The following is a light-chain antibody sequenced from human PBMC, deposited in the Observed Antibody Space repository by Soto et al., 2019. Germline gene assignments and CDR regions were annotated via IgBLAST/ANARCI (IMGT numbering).Light chain of an antibody. CDR1: QSISSY. CDR3: QQSLDT. Sequence: DIQMTQSPSSLSASVGDRVTITCRASQSISSYLNWYQQKPGKAPKLLIYAASSLQSGVPSRFSGSGSGTDFTLTISSLQPEDFATYYCQQSLDTFGQGTKLEIK. J-gene: IGKJ2*01. CDR2: AAS. V-gene: IGKV1-39*01.